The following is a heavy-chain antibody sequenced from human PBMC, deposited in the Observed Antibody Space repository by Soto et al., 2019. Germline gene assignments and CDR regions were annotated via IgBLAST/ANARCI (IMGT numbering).Heavy chain of an antibody. D-gene: IGHD1-26*01. J-gene: IGHJ4*02. CDR3: ARDGSFDFDY. CDR2: ISSSSSYI. Sequence: GGSLRLSCVASGFTFSSYSMNWVRQAPGKGLEWVSSISSSSSYIYYADSVKGRFTISRDNAKNSLYLQMNSLRAEDTAVYYCARDGSFDFDYWGQGTLVTVSS. V-gene: IGHV3-21*01. CDR1: GFTFSSYS.